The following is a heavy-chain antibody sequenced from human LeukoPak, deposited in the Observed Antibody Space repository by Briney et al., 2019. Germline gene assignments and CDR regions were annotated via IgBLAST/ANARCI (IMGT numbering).Heavy chain of an antibody. Sequence: GGSLRLSCAASGFTFSSYWMSWVRQAPGKGLEWVANIKQDGSEKYYVDSVKGRFTISRDNAKNSLYLQMNSLRAEDTAVYYCARDCVLGCGYYGSGSYPRGPYYYYGMDVWGQGTTVTVSS. V-gene: IGHV3-7*01. CDR1: GFTFSSYW. CDR2: IKQDGSEK. J-gene: IGHJ6*02. D-gene: IGHD3-10*01. CDR3: ARDCVLGCGYYGSGSYPRGPYYYYGMDV.